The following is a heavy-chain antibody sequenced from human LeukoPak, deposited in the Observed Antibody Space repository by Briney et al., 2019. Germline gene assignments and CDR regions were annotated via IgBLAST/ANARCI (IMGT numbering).Heavy chain of an antibody. CDR1: GFTFSSYG. CDR2: IRYDGTNK. D-gene: IGHD5-18*01. V-gene: IGHV3-30*02. Sequence: PVGSLRLSCAASGFTFSSYGMHWVRQAPGKGLEWVAFIRYDGTNKYYADSVKGRFTISRDNSKNTMYLQMNSLRAEDTAVYFCATGRDTAMVRLDYWGQGTLVTVSS. J-gene: IGHJ4*02. CDR3: ATGRDTAMVRLDY.